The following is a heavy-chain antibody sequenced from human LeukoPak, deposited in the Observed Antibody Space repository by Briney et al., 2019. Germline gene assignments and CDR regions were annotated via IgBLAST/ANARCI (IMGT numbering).Heavy chain of an antibody. CDR1: GYTFTSYG. J-gene: IGHJ6*02. D-gene: IGHD6-6*01. Sequence: ASVKASCKASGYTFTSYGISWWRQPPGQEGEWRGWISAYNGNTNYAQKLQGRVTMTTDISTSAAYMEMRSLRSDDTAVYYCARGAGFSSSRRRSYFYGMDVWGQGTTVTVSS. CDR3: ARGAGFSSSRRRSYFYGMDV. V-gene: IGHV1-18*01. CDR2: ISAYNGNT.